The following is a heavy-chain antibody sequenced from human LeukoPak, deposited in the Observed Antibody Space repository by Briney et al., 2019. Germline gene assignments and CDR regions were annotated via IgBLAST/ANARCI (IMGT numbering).Heavy chain of an antibody. D-gene: IGHD3-3*01. V-gene: IGHV3-30*18. Sequence: GRSLRLSCAASGFTFSSYGMHWVRQAPGKGLEWVAVISYDGSNKYYADSVKGRFTISRDNSKNTLYLQMNSLRAEDTAVYYCAKRFTEGSDYWGQGTLVTVSS. J-gene: IGHJ4*02. CDR3: AKRFTEGSDY. CDR2: ISYDGSNK. CDR1: GFTFSSYG.